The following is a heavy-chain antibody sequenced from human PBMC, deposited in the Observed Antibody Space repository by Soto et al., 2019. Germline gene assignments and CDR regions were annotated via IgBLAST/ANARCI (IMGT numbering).Heavy chain of an antibody. CDR1: GYTFTSYD. J-gene: IGHJ4*02. CDR3: VRQYYDFWTDYPDFDY. Sequence: GASVKVSCKASGYTFTSYDITWVRQAPGQGLEWLGLISPNSGRPSYAQKFEGRVTMTTDTSTTTAYLELRSLGSDDTAVYYCVRQYYDFWTDYPDFDYWGQGTLVTVSS. V-gene: IGHV1-18*04. CDR2: ISPNSGRP. D-gene: IGHD3-3*01.